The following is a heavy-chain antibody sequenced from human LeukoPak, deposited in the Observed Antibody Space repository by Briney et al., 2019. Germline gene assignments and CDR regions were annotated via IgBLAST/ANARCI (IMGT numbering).Heavy chain of an antibody. CDR1: GFTFSSYG. J-gene: IGHJ4*02. D-gene: IGHD1-26*01. V-gene: IGHV3-30*03. Sequence: GSLRLSCAASGFTFSSYGMHWVRQAPGKGLEWVAVISYDGSNKYYADSVKGRFTISRDNSKNTLYLQMNSLRAEDTAVYYCATGLTSGSYFLGDYWGQGTLVTVSS. CDR2: ISYDGSNK. CDR3: ATGLTSGSYFLGDY.